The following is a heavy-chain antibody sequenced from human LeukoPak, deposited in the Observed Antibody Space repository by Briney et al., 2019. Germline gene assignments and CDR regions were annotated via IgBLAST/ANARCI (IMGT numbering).Heavy chain of an antibody. Sequence: PGRSLRLSCAASGFTFSNFGMHWVRQAPGKGLEWVAIIWYDGSNKYYADSVKGRFTISSDNSKSALYLQMNSLRAEDTAVYYCAKGGYYERPWYFDYWGQGTLVTVSS. D-gene: IGHD3-22*01. CDR3: AKGGYYERPWYFDY. J-gene: IGHJ4*02. CDR2: IWYDGSNK. V-gene: IGHV3-33*06. CDR1: GFTFSNFG.